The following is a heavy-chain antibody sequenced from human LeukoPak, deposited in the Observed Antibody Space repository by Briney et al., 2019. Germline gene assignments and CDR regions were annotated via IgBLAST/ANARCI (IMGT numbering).Heavy chain of an antibody. CDR1: GGSISSDTSY. V-gene: IGHV4-61*02. Sequence: SQTLSLTCTVSGGSISSDTSYWTWIRQPAGKALEWVGRTYTSGTTNYSPSLKSRVTISLDTSKNQFSLKLSSVTAADTAVYYCARSGYSYGADAFDIWGQGTMVTVSS. J-gene: IGHJ3*02. D-gene: IGHD5-18*01. CDR3: ARSGYSYGADAFDI. CDR2: TYTSGTT.